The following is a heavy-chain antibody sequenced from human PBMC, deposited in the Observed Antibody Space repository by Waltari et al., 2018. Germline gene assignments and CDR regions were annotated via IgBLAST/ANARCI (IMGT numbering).Heavy chain of an antibody. V-gene: IGHV1-69*08. CDR3: AREGKWGLTGDLDPDY. D-gene: IGHD7-27*01. CDR2: IIPIFGTA. Sequence: QVQLVQSGAEVKKPGSSVTVSCKASGGTFRRYALSWVRQAPGQGLEWMGRIIPIFGTANYAQKFQGRVTITADKSTSTAYMELSSLRSEDTAVYYCAREGKWGLTGDLDPDYWGQGTLVTVSS. J-gene: IGHJ4*02. CDR1: GGTFRRYA.